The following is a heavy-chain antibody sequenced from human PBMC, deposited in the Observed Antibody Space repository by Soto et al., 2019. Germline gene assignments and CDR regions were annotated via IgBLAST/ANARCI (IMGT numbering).Heavy chain of an antibody. Sequence: GGSLRLSCAASGFTFSSYAMSWVRQAPGKGLEWVSAISGSGGSTYYADSVKGRFTISRDNSKNTLYLQMNSLRAEDTAVYYCAKDPTAYYYDRRGYFQHWGQGTLVTVSS. CDR3: AKDPTAYYYDRRGYFQH. J-gene: IGHJ1*01. CDR1: GFTFSSYA. V-gene: IGHV3-23*01. D-gene: IGHD3-22*01. CDR2: ISGSGGST.